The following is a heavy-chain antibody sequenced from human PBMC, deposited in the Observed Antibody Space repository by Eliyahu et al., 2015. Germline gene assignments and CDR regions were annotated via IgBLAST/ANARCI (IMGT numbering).Heavy chain of an antibody. CDR2: ISYDGSNK. CDR1: GFTFSXYG. Sequence: QVQLVESGGGVVQPGRSLRLSCAASGFTFSXYGMHWVRQAPGKGLEWVAVISYDGSNKYYADSVKGRFTISRDNSKNTLYLQMNSLRAEDTAVYYCAKVRKQWLVLHYFDYWGQGTLVTVSS. D-gene: IGHD6-19*01. V-gene: IGHV3-30*18. J-gene: IGHJ4*02. CDR3: AKVRKQWLVLHYFDY.